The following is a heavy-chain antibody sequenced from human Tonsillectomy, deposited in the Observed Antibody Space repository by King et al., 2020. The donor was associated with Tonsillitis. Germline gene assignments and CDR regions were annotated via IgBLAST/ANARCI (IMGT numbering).Heavy chain of an antibody. V-gene: IGHV4-39*01. CDR1: GGSISSSSYY. D-gene: IGHD4-17*01. CDR2: IYYSGST. Sequence: QLQESGPGLVKPSETLSLTCTVSGGSISSSSYYWGWIRQPPGKGLEWIGSIYYSGSTYYNPSLKSRVTISVDTSKNQFSLKLSSGTAADTAVYYCARLTVIYGMDVWGQGTTVTVSS. CDR3: ARLTVIYGMDV. J-gene: IGHJ6*02.